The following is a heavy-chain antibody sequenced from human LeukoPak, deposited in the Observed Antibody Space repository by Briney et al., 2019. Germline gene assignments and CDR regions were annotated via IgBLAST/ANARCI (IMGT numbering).Heavy chain of an antibody. Sequence: PGGSLRLSCVGSGFAFSNHVIHWVRQAPGQGLEWVSMISFDGSGKHYADSVRGRLTISRDNSKNTLYLQMISLRAEDTAVYYCARGTFYYDSSGRRAEYFQHWGQGTLVTVSS. CDR3: ARGTFYYDSSGRRAEYFQH. CDR1: GFAFSNHV. J-gene: IGHJ1*01. CDR2: ISFDGSGK. V-gene: IGHV3-30*14. D-gene: IGHD3-22*01.